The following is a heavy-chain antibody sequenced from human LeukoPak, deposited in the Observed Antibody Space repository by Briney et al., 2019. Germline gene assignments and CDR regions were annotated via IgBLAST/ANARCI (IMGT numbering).Heavy chain of an antibody. CDR3: AKERWQVWSQFDY. D-gene: IGHD3-10*01. CDR2: ISYNGGST. V-gene: IGHV3-23*01. Sequence: PGGSLRLSCVASGLTFSTYAMTWVRQAPGKGLEWISVISYNGGSTNYADSVKGRFTISRDNSKNTLYLQMNSLRAEDTAVYYCAKERWQVWSQFDYWGQGTLVTVSS. CDR1: GLTFSTYA. J-gene: IGHJ4*02.